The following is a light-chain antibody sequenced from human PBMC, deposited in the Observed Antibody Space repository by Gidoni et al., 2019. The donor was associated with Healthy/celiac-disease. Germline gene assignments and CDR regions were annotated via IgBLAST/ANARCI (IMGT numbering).Light chain of an antibody. Sequence: QLTQFPSPLVASVGDRVTITCRASQGISSYLAWYQQKPGKAPKLLIYAASTLQSGVPSRFSGSGSGTEFTLTISSVQPEDFATYYCQQLNSYPLTFGQXTKVEIK. CDR1: QGISSY. CDR2: AAS. J-gene: IGKJ4*01. V-gene: IGKV1-9*01. CDR3: QQLNSYPLT.